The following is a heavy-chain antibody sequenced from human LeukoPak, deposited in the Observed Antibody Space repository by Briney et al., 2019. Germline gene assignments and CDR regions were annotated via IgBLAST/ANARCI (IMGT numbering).Heavy chain of an antibody. Sequence: SETLSLTCTVSGYSISSDYYWSWIRQPPGKGLEWIGEINHSGSTNYNPSLKSRVTISVDTSKNQFSLKLSSVTAADTAVYYCARAPPYYDFWSGYSYSLDVWGKGTTVTVSS. CDR3: ARAPPYYDFWSGYSYSLDV. CDR2: INHSGST. V-gene: IGHV4-38-2*02. J-gene: IGHJ6*04. CDR1: GYSISSDYY. D-gene: IGHD3-3*01.